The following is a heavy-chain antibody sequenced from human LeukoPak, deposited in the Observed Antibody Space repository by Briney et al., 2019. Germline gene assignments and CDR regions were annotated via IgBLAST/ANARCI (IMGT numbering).Heavy chain of an antibody. CDR3: ARKSASGNYPLDY. Sequence: GGSLRLSCAASGGNFGSYSMTWVRQAPGKGLEWVAVISADSATTFYADSVKGRFTISRDDAKNTVFLQMRSLRDEDTALYYCARKSASGNYPLDYWGQGTMVTVSS. CDR1: GGNFGSYS. CDR2: ISADSATT. V-gene: IGHV3-23*01. D-gene: IGHD3-10*01. J-gene: IGHJ4*02.